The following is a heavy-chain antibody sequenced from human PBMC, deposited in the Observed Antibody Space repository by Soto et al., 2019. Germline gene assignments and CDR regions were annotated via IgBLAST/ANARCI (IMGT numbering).Heavy chain of an antibody. CDR1: GFTFSSYA. J-gene: IGHJ4*02. CDR2: ISGSGGST. D-gene: IGHD6-6*01. V-gene: IGHV3-23*01. Sequence: GGSLRLSCAASGFTFSSYAMSWVRQAQGKGLEWVSAISGSGGSTYYADSVKGRFTISRDNSKNTLYLQMNSLRAEDTAVYYCAKGGVMAARPQLSYDYWGQGTLVTVSS. CDR3: AKGGVMAARPQLSYDY.